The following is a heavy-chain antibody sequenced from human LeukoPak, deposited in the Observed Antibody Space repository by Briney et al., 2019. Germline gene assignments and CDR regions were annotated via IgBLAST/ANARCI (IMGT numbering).Heavy chain of an antibody. CDR1: GFTFSSYS. CDR3: ARDVDTAMVHFDY. CDR2: ISSSSSYI. D-gene: IGHD5-18*01. V-gene: IGHV3-21*01. Sequence: GGSLRLSCAASGFTFSSYSMNWVRQAPWKGLEWVSSISSSSSYIYYADSVKGRFTISRDNAKNSLYLQMNSLRAEDTAVYYCARDVDTAMVHFDYWGQGTLVTVSS. J-gene: IGHJ4*02.